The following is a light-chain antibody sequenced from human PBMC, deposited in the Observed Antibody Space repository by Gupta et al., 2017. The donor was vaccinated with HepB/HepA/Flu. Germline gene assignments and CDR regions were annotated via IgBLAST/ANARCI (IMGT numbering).Light chain of an antibody. CDR3: CTWDSSLSVEV. CDR1: TFNIGNDS. V-gene: IGLV1-51*01. J-gene: IGLJ3*02. Sequence: QSVLTQPPSVSAAQGQKVNISCLGSTFNIGNDSVCWYQQFPGTAPKLLIYDNNQRPSGIPDRFSASNSGTSATLGITGLQTGDEANYYCCTWDSSLSVEVFGGGTKLTVL. CDR2: DNN.